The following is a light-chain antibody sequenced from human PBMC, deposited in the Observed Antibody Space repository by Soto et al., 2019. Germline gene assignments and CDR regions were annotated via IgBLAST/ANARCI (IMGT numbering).Light chain of an antibody. J-gene: IGKJ5*01. CDR3: QQYGSSPIT. V-gene: IGKV3-20*01. CDR2: DAF. Sequence: EIVLTQSPGTLPLSPGERATLSCRASQSISNSLAWYQQKPGQAPRLIINDAFNRATGIPARFSGSGSGTDFTLTISRLEPEDFAVYYCQQYGSSPITFGQGTRLEIK. CDR1: QSISNS.